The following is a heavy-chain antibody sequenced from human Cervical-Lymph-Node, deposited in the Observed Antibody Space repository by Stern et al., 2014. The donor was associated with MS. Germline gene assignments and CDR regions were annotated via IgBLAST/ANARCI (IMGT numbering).Heavy chain of an antibody. CDR1: GFTFDDYA. V-gene: IGHV3-9*01. D-gene: IGHD6-19*01. CDR2: ISWIIGST. CDR3: AKGGRAVAGTPLNY. J-gene: IGHJ4*02. Sequence: EVQLVESGGGLVQPGRSLRLSCAASGFTFDDYAMHWVRPAPGKGLEWVSGISWIIGSTGYADAVKCRFTISRDNAKNSLYLQMNSLRAEDTALYYCAKGGRAVAGTPLNYWGQGTLVTVSS.